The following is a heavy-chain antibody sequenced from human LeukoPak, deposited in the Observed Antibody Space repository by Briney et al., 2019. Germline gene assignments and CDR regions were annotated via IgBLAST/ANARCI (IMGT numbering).Heavy chain of an antibody. D-gene: IGHD4-17*01. CDR2: IYHSGST. Sequence: SETLSLTCAVSGGSISSGGYSWSWIRQPPGKGLEGIGYIYHSGSTYYNPSLKSRVTISVDRPKNQFSLKLSSVTAADTAVYYCVRATVTPRSDAFDIWGQGTMVTVSS. CDR1: GGSISSGGYS. J-gene: IGHJ3*02. CDR3: VRATVTPRSDAFDI. V-gene: IGHV4-30-2*01.